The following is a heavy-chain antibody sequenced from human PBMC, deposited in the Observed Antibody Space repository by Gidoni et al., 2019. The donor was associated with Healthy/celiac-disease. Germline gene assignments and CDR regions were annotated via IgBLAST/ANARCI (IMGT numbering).Heavy chain of an antibody. Sequence: QLQLQESGPGLVKPSETLSLTCTVSGGSISSSSYYWGWIRQPPGKGLEWIGSIYYSGSTYYNPSLKSRVTISVDTSKNQFSLKLSSVTAADTAVYYCARREDYIWGSYHRSDAFDIWGQGTMVTVSS. J-gene: IGHJ3*02. D-gene: IGHD3-16*02. CDR3: ARREDYIWGSYHRSDAFDI. CDR1: GGSISSSSYY. CDR2: IYYSGST. V-gene: IGHV4-39*01.